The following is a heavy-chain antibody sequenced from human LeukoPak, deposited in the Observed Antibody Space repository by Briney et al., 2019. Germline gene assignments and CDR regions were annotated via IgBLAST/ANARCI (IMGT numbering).Heavy chain of an antibody. CDR3: ARDTAMERGPGWFDP. J-gene: IGHJ5*02. D-gene: IGHD5-18*01. Sequence: ASVKVSCKASGYTFTSYGISWVRHAPGQGLERMGWISAYNGNTNYAQKLQGRVTMATDTSTSTAYMELRSLRSDDTAVYYCARDTAMERGPGWFDPWGQGTLVTVSS. CDR1: GYTFTSYG. V-gene: IGHV1-18*01. CDR2: ISAYNGNT.